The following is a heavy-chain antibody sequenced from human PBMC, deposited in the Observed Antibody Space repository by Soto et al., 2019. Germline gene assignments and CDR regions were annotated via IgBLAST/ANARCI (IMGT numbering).Heavy chain of an antibody. J-gene: IGHJ6*02. D-gene: IGHD5-18*01. Sequence: EVQLLESGGGLVQPGGSLRLSCAGSGFTFRSFAMTWVRQAPGKGLEWVSVISGSGATAYYADSVRGRFAVSRANSKNTVHLQMNSLRVEDTAVYYCARDSRYSYGPDYYYYAMDVWGQGTTVTVSS. V-gene: IGHV3-23*01. CDR3: ARDSRYSYGPDYYYYAMDV. CDR1: GFTFRSFA. CDR2: ISGSGATA.